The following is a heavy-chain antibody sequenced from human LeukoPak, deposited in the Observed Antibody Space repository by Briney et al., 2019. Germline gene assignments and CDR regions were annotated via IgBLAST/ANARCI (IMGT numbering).Heavy chain of an antibody. CDR2: ISGSGGST. Sequence: SGGSLRLSCAASGFTFSSYAMSWVRQAPGKGLEWVSAISGSGGSTYYADSVKGRFTISRDNSKNTLHLQMNSLRAEDTAVYYCAKDSGYSHAFDIWGQGTMVTVSS. J-gene: IGHJ3*02. D-gene: IGHD5-18*01. CDR1: GFTFSSYA. V-gene: IGHV3-23*01. CDR3: AKDSGYSHAFDI.